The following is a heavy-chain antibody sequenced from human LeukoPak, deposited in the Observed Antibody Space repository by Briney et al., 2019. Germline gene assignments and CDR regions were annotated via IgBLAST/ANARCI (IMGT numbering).Heavy chain of an antibody. V-gene: IGHV4-39*01. CDR2: IYHSGST. CDR1: GGSLSSSSYY. J-gene: IGHJ4*02. CDR3: ARGQFQRDY. Sequence: PSETLSLTCTVSGGSLSSSSYYWGWIRQPPGKGLEWIGSIYHSGSTYYNAPLKSRVTISVDTSKNQFSLNLRSVTAADTAVYYCARGQFQRDYWGQGTLVTVSS.